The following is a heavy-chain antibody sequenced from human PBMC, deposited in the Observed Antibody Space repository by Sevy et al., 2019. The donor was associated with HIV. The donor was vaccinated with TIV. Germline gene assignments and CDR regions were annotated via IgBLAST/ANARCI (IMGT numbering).Heavy chain of an antibody. CDR2: ISYDGNNK. Sequence: GGSLRLSCTASGFTFSSYAMYWVRQAPVKGLEWVAVISYDGNNKDYADSVKGRFTISRDNSKNTLYLQMNSLRAEDTAVYYCASHYYDSTGYYYPLDYWGQGTLVTVSS. CDR3: ASHYYDSTGYYYPLDY. V-gene: IGHV3-30*04. CDR1: GFTFSSYA. D-gene: IGHD3-22*01. J-gene: IGHJ4*02.